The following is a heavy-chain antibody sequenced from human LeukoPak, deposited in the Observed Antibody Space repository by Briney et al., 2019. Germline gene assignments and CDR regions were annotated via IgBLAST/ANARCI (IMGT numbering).Heavy chain of an antibody. D-gene: IGHD6-13*01. CDR2: IFTSGST. Sequence: SETLSLTCTVSGGSISSYYWSWIRQPAGKGLEWNGHIFTSGSTNYNPSLKSRVTISVDKSKNQFSLKLISVTAADTAVYYCARFDSSSWSYYFDYWGQGTLVTVSS. V-gene: IGHV4-4*07. CDR1: GGSISSYY. J-gene: IGHJ4*02. CDR3: ARFDSSSWSYYFDY.